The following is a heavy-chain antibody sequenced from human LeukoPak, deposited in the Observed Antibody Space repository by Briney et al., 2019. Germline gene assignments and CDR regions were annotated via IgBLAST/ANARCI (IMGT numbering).Heavy chain of an antibody. CDR3: ARDPYNGYYGDDYYYYMDV. V-gene: IGHV3-21*01. Sequence: PGGSLRLSCAASGFTFSSYGMHWVRQAPGKGLEWVSSITRDSIYTFYADSVKGRFTISRDNAKNSLSLQMNSLRAEDTAVYYCARDPYNGYYGDDYYYYMDVWGKGTTVTISS. J-gene: IGHJ6*03. CDR1: GFTFSSYG. CDR2: ITRDSIYT. D-gene: IGHD4-17*01.